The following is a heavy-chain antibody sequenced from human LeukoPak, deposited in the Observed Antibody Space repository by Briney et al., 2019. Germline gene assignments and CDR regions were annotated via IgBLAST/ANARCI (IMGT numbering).Heavy chain of an antibody. J-gene: IGHJ4*02. CDR3: AKDLKEGRYYFEY. Sequence: PGGSLRLSCAASGFTFSSYAVNWVRQAPGKGLEWVSAISGSGGSTYYADSVKGRFTISRDNSKNTLYLQMNSLRAEDTAVYYCAKDLKEGRYYFEYWGQGTLVTVSS. V-gene: IGHV3-23*01. CDR2: ISGSGGST. CDR1: GFTFSSYA.